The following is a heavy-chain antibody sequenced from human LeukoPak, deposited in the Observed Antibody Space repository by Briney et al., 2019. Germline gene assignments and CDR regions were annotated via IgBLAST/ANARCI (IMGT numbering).Heavy chain of an antibody. D-gene: IGHD4-17*01. CDR3: ARAYPGPVTVTTDAYDY. V-gene: IGHV3-30-3*01. CDR1: GFAFNNYA. CDR2: ISYDGSNI. J-gene: IGHJ4*02. Sequence: GGSLRLSCAASGFAFNNYAMHWVRQAPGKGLEWVAVISYDGSNIYYADSVKGRFTISRDNSENTLYLQMNSLRAEDTAVYYCARAYPGPVTVTTDAYDYWGQGTLVTVSS.